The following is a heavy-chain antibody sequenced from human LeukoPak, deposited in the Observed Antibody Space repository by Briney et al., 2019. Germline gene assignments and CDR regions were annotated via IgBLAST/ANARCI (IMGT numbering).Heavy chain of an antibody. D-gene: IGHD2-15*01. Sequence: ASVKVSCKASGGTFSSYAISWVRQAPGRGLEWMGRIIPILGIANYAQKFQGRVTITADKSTSTAYMELSSLRSEDTAVYYCAREALGYCSGGSCSHYYYYGMDVWGQGTTVTVSS. CDR3: AREALGYCSGGSCSHYYYYGMDV. V-gene: IGHV1-69*04. CDR2: IIPILGIA. CDR1: GGTFSSYA. J-gene: IGHJ6*02.